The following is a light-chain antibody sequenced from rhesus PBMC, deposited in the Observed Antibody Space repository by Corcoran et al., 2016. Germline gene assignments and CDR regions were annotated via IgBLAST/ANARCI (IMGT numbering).Light chain of an antibody. CDR1: QGISSW. CDR2: AAY. V-gene: IGKV1-33*02. J-gene: IGKJ2*01. Sequence: DIQMTQSPSSLSASVGDRVTITCQASQGISSWLAWYQQQPGKALKLLIYAAYSLQSGFPSKFSGSGSGRDFTLTISSLQPEDFATYYCQQHNIYPPSFGQGTKGEIK. CDR3: QQHNIYPPS.